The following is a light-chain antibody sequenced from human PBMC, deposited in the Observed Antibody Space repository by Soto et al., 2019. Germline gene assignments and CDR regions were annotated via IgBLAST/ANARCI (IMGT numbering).Light chain of an antibody. CDR3: CSYSTNRARV. CDR1: SDDPGGFNS. CDR2: DVT. J-gene: IGLJ3*02. V-gene: IGLV2-14*03. Sequence: QSALTQPASVSGSPGQSMTISCTGTSDDPGGFNSVSWYQQVPGQAPKLMIYDVTARPSGVSNRFSGSKSGDTASLTISGLQAEDEADYYCCSYSTNRARVFGGGTKLTVL.